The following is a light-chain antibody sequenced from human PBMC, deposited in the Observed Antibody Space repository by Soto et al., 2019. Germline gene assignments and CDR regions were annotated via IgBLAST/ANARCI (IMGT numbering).Light chain of an antibody. V-gene: IGLV2-23*01. CDR3: CSFAGSRYHV. CDR2: EDN. J-gene: IGLJ1*01. Sequence: QSALTQPASVSGSPGQSITISCTGTSSDVGSYNLVSWFRQHPGKAPKLLIYEDNKRPSGVSNRFSGSKSGSTASLTIAGLQAEDEADYVCCSFAGSRYHVFGTGTKLTVL. CDR1: SSDVGSYNL.